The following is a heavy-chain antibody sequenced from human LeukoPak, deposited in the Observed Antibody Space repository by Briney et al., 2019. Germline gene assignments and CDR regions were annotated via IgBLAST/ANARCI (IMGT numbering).Heavy chain of an antibody. D-gene: IGHD5-18*01. Sequence: GGSLRLSCAASGFTFNRYWMSWVRQAPGKELQWVANIKQDGSAKYYVDSVKGRFTISRDNAKNSLYLQMNSLRAEDTAVYYCAKAASTPGYSYGSAASDYWGQGTLVTVSS. CDR1: GFTFNRYW. V-gene: IGHV3-7*03. CDR3: AKAASTPGYSYGSAASDY. CDR2: IKQDGSAK. J-gene: IGHJ4*02.